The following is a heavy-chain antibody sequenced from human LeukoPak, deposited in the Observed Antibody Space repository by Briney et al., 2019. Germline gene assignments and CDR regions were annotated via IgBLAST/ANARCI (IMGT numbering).Heavy chain of an antibody. CDR1: GGSISSGGNF. D-gene: IGHD3-10*02. J-gene: IGHJ4*02. V-gene: IGHV4-31*03. CDR3: AREGGYVERTLDS. CDR2: IYNSGRT. Sequence: SETLSLTCTVSGGSISSGGNFWTWIRQHPGKGLEWIGYIYNSGRTYYNPSLKSRVTISLDTSKNQFSLKLSSVTAADTAVYYCAREGGYVERTLDSWGQGTLVTVSP.